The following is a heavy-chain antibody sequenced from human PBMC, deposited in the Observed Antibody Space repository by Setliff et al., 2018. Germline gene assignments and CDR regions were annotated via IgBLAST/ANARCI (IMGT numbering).Heavy chain of an antibody. D-gene: IGHD2-21*01. Sequence: GGSLRLSCAASGFSFSNYWMHWVRRAPGKGLVWVSRINSDGSSTNYADSVKGQFTVSRDNAKNTLYLQMNSLRAEDTAVYYCAKDSLEVVIALHGMDVWGQGTTVTVSS. CDR2: INSDGSST. CDR3: AKDSLEVVIALHGMDV. J-gene: IGHJ6*02. V-gene: IGHV3-74*01. CDR1: GFSFSNYW.